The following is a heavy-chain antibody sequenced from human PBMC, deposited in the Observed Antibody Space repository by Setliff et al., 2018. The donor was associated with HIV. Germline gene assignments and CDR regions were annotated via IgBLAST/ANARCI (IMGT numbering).Heavy chain of an antibody. D-gene: IGHD3-22*01. V-gene: IGHV4-38-2*01. CDR2: IYHSGST. J-gene: IGHJ4*02. CDR3: ARGSYHDSSPLANDY. Sequence: SETLSLTCAVSNYSINSGYYWGWIRQPPGKGLEWIGSIYHSGSTYYNPSLKSRVSISLDTSKKQVSLKLNSVTAADTAVYYCARGSYHDSSPLANDYWDRGKMVTVSS. CDR1: NYSINSGYY.